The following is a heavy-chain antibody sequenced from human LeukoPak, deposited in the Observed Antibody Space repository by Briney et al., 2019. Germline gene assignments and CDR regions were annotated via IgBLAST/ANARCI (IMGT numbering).Heavy chain of an antibody. CDR3: ARDGSGYYGHYYYMDV. CDR1: GGTFSTYP. Sequence: ASVKVSCKASGGTFSTYPINWVRQAPGQGLEWMGGIIPIFGAANYAQKFQGRVTITADESTSTAYMELRSLRSEDTAVYYCARDGSGYYGHYYYMDVWGKGTTVTVSS. J-gene: IGHJ6*03. D-gene: IGHD3-3*01. V-gene: IGHV1-69*01. CDR2: IIPIFGAA.